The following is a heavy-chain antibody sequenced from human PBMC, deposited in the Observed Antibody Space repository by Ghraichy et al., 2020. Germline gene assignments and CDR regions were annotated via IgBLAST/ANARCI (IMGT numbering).Heavy chain of an antibody. J-gene: IGHJ4*02. Sequence: SQTLTTCAISGDSVSSNRASWNWIRQSPSRGLEWLGRTYCRSKWYDDYAESVKSRMTVSADTSKNQISLQLNSVTPEDTAVYYCARGGSGNTVSLFDSWGQGTLVTVSS. CDR1: GDSVSSNRAS. CDR2: TYCRSKWYD. CDR3: ARGGSGNTVSLFDS. V-gene: IGHV6-1*01. D-gene: IGHD3-10*01.